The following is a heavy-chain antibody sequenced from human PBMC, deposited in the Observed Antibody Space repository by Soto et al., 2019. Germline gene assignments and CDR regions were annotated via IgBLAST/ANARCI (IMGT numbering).Heavy chain of an antibody. CDR3: AHRRYYYDSTLFDP. CDR2: IYWDDDK. J-gene: IGHJ5*02. V-gene: IGHV2-5*02. Sequence: QITLKESGPTLVKPTQTLTLTCTFSGFSLSTSGVGVGWIRQPPGKALEWIALIYWDDDKRYSPSLKSRLTITKDTSKNQVVLTMTNMDPVDTATYYCAHRRYYYDSTLFDPWGQGTLVTVSS. D-gene: IGHD3-22*01. CDR1: GFSLSTSGVG.